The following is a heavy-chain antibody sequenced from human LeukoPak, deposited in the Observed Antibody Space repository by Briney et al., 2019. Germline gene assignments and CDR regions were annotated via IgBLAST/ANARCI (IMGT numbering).Heavy chain of an antibody. CDR1: GYTFTGYY. D-gene: IGHD2-2*02. V-gene: IGHV1-2*02. CDR3: ARVSSEDIVVVPAAIPSIAFDY. CDR2: INPNSGGT. Sequence: ASVKVSCKASGYTFTGYYMHWVRQAPGQGLEWMGWINPNSGGTNYAQKFQGRVTMTRDTSISTAYMELSRLRSDDTAVYYCARVSSEDIVVVPAAIPSIAFDYWGQGTLVTVSS. J-gene: IGHJ4*02.